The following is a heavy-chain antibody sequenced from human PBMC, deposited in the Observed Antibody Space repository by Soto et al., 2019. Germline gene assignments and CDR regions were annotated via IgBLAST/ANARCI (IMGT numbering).Heavy chain of an antibody. CDR1: GYTFTAHS. J-gene: IGHJ4*02. V-gene: IGHV1-3*01. CDR3: AREPEDGVPGDY. D-gene: IGHD2-15*01. CDR2: IIVSHDWP. Sequence: VQLLQSGTEVKEPGASVRVSCKASGYTFTAHSLHWERQYPGQGLEWMGWIIVSHDWPRYAAQFHGRLTFETDTIGTTSYLHLARLTPDDTAVYFFAREPEDGVPGDYWGQGTHFVVSS.